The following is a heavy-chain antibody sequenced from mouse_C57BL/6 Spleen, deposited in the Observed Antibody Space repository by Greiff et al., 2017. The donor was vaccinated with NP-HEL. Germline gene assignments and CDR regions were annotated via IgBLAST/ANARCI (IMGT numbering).Heavy chain of an antibody. CDR3: ARTGTMVTTGVDY. V-gene: IGHV1-53*01. Sequence: QVQLQQSGTELVKPGASVKLSCTASGYTFTSYWMHWVKQRPGQGLEWIGNINPSNGGTNYNEKFKSKATLTVDKSSSTAYMPLSSLTSEDSAVYYCARTGTMVTTGVDYWGQGTTLTVSS. CDR1: GYTFTSYW. J-gene: IGHJ2*01. D-gene: IGHD2-2*01. CDR2: INPSNGGT.